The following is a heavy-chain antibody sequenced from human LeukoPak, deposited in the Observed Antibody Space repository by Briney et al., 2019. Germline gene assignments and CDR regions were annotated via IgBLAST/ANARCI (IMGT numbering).Heavy chain of an antibody. D-gene: IGHD3-22*01. Sequence: ASVKVSCKASGYTFTGYYMHWVRQAPGQGLEWMGWINPNSGGTNYAQKFQGRVTMTRDTSISTAHMELSRLRSDDTAVYYCARGDPYYYDSSGYSLYYFDYWGQGTLVTVSS. CDR1: GYTFTGYY. CDR2: INPNSGGT. CDR3: ARGDPYYYDSSGYSLYYFDY. V-gene: IGHV1-2*02. J-gene: IGHJ4*02.